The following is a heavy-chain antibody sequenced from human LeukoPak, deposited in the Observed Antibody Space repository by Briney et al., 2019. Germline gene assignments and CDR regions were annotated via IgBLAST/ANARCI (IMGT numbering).Heavy chain of an antibody. J-gene: IGHJ4*02. CDR1: GFTFDDYA. CDR2: ISWNSGSI. Sequence: PGGSLRLSCAASGFTFDDYAMHWVRQAPGKGLEWVSGISWNSGSIGYADSVKGRFTISRDNSKNTLYLQMNSLRAEDTAVYYCAKVGGCSGGSCYHEDYWGQGTLVTVSS. V-gene: IGHV3-9*01. D-gene: IGHD2-15*01. CDR3: AKVGGCSGGSCYHEDY.